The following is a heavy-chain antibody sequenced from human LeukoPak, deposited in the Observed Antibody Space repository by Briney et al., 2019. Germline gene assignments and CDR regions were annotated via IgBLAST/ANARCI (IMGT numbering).Heavy chain of an antibody. CDR3: ARVKAVPAPRGFDS. J-gene: IGHJ4*02. D-gene: IGHD6-19*01. CDR2: IHDSGRT. Sequence: SETLSLTCGVSGGSLGGYYWSWIRQAPGEGLEWIGEIHDSGRTNYNPSLKSRVTISVDTSKNQFSLHLNSVTAADTAVYYCARVKAVPAPRGFDSWGQGTLVTVSS. CDR1: GGSLGGYY. V-gene: IGHV4-34*01.